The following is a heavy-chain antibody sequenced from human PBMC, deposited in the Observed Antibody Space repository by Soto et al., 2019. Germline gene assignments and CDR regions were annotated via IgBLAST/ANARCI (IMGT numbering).Heavy chain of an antibody. CDR2: IKSKTDGGTT. V-gene: IGHV3-15*01. Sequence: EVQLVESGGGLVKPGGSLRLSCAASGFTFSNAWMSWVRQAPGKGLEWVGRIKSKTDGGTTDYAAPVKGRFTISRDDSTNTLYLQMNSLKTEDTAVYYCTTARGQVANYYYYMDVWGKGTTVTVSS. CDR1: GFTFSNAW. CDR3: TTARGQVANYYYYMDV. J-gene: IGHJ6*03.